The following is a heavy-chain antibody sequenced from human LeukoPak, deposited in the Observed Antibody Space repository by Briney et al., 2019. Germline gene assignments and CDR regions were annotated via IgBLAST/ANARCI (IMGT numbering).Heavy chain of an antibody. D-gene: IGHD3-9*01. V-gene: IGHV4-59*01. CDR1: GGSISSYY. Sequence: SETLSLTCTVSGGSISSYYWSWIRQPPGKGLEWIGYIYYSGSTNYNPSLKSRVTISVDTSKNQFSLKLSSVTAADTAVYYCARTDDILTGYHWFDPWGQGTLVTVSS. J-gene: IGHJ5*02. CDR3: ARTDDILTGYHWFDP. CDR2: IYYSGST.